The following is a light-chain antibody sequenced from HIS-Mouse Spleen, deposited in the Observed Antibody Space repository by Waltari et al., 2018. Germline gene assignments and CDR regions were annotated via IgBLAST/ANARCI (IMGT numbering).Light chain of an antibody. CDR2: KVS. CDR3: MQGTHWPWT. V-gene: IGKV2-30*01. J-gene: IGKJ1*01. Sequence: DVVMTQSPLSLPVTLGQPASISCRSSQSLVYSDGNTYLNWFQQRPGQSPRRLIYKVSNRDSVVPDRFSGSGSGTDFTKKISRVEAEDVGVYYCMQGTHWPWTFGQGTKVEIK. CDR1: QSLVYSDGNTY.